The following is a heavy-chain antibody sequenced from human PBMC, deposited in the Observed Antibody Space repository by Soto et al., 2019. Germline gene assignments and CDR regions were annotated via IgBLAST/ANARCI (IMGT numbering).Heavy chain of an antibody. CDR2: IWYDGSNK. J-gene: IGHJ1*01. V-gene: IGHV3-33*01. D-gene: IGHD3-22*01. CDR3: ARDASVTFDYDSSGYPLAAEYFQH. CDR1: GFTFSSYG. Sequence: GGSLRLSCAASGFTFSSYGMHWVRQAPGKGLEWVAVIWYDGSNKYYADSVKGRFTISRDNSKNTLYLQMNSLRAEDTAVYYCARDASVTFDYDSSGYPLAAEYFQHWGQGTLVTVSS.